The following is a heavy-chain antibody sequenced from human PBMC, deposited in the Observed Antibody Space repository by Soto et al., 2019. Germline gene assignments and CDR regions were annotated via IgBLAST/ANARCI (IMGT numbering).Heavy chain of an antibody. CDR2: IYNNGRT. V-gene: IGHV4-59*01. CDR1: GGSISSSS. D-gene: IGHD2-2*01. Sequence: SETLSLTCTVSGGSISSSSWSWIRQPPGRGLEWIGYIYNNGRTDYNPSLKSRVTISVDTSKNHFSLKLSSVTPADTAVYYCARARFCTSTSCYHYFDFWGQGTLVTAPQ. J-gene: IGHJ4*02. CDR3: ARARFCTSTSCYHYFDF.